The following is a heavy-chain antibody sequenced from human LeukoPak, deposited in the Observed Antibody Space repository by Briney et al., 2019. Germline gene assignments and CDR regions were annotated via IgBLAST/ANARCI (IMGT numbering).Heavy chain of an antibody. D-gene: IGHD2-8*01. CDR1: GYTFTSYY. CDR2: INPSGGRT. V-gene: IGHV1-46*01. CDR3: ARDCSNGVCYPRDY. Sequence: ASVKVSCKASGYTFTSYYMHWVRHAPGQGLEWMGIINPSGGRTSYAQKFQGRVTMTTDTSSGTYYMELRNLRSDDTAIYYCARDCSNGVCYPRDYWGQGTLVIVSS. J-gene: IGHJ4*02.